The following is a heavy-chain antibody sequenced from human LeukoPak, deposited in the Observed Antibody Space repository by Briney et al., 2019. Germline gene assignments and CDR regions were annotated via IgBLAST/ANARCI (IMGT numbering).Heavy chain of an antibody. J-gene: IGHJ4*02. Sequence: PSETLSLTCAVYGGSFSGYYWSWIRQPPGKGREGIGEINHSGSTNYNPSLKSRVTISVDTSKNHSSLKLSSVTAADTAVYYCASRDYDFWSGYYRGFDYWGQGTLVTVSS. CDR3: ASRDYDFWSGYYRGFDY. CDR1: GGSFSGYY. CDR2: INHSGST. V-gene: IGHV4-34*01. D-gene: IGHD3-3*01.